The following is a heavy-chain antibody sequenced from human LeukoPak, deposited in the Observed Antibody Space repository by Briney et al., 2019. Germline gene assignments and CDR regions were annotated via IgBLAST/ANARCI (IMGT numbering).Heavy chain of an antibody. V-gene: IGHV3-9*01. CDR2: IGWNSGSI. Sequence: PGGSLRLSCAASGFTFDDYAMHWVRQAPGKGLEWVSGIGWNSGSIGYADSVKGRFTISRDNAKNTLYLQMNSLRAEDTSVYYCAKAATGSRNAFDIWGQGTLVTVSS. CDR3: AKAATGSRNAFDI. D-gene: IGHD6-13*01. J-gene: IGHJ3*02. CDR1: GFTFDDYA.